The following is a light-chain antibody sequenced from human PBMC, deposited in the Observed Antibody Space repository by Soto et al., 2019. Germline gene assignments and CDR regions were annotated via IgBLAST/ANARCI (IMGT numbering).Light chain of an antibody. CDR1: QIIVTD. CDR3: QQTYSTPIT. Sequence: DVPVTQSPSSLSAPVGDRVTITCRASQIIVTDLSWYQQRPGKAPTLLIYGASTLQRGVPSRFSGSGSGTDFTLTINSLQPEDSATYYCQQTYSTPITFGRGTRLEIK. CDR2: GAS. V-gene: IGKV1-39*01. J-gene: IGKJ5*01.